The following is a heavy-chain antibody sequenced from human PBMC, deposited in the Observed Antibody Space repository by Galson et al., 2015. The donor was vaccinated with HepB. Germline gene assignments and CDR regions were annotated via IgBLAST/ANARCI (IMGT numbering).Heavy chain of an antibody. CDR3: TTLFDP. J-gene: IGHJ5*02. CDR2: IRSKANSYAT. Sequence: SLRLSCAASGFIFSGSAMHWVRQASGKGLEWVGRIRSKANSYATEYAATVKGRFTISRDDSKNTAYLQMNSLKTEDTAVYYCTTLFDPWGQGTLVTVSS. V-gene: IGHV3-73*01. CDR1: GFIFSGSA.